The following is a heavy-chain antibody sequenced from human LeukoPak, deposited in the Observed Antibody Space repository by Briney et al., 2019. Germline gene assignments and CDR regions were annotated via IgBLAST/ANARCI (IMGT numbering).Heavy chain of an antibody. J-gene: IGHJ4*02. CDR2: ISTYNGNT. D-gene: IGHD6-19*01. CDR1: GYTFTSYG. Sequence: ASVEVSCKASGYTFTSYGITWVRQAPGQGLEWMGWISTYNGNTNYAQKFQGRVTMTTDTSTSTAYMDLSSLRSDDTAVYYCARRRWDQWLATFDYWGQGTLVTVSS. CDR3: ARRRWDQWLATFDY. V-gene: IGHV1-18*01.